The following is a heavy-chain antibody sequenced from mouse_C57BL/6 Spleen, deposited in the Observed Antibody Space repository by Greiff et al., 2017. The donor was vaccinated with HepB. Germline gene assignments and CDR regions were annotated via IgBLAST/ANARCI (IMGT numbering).Heavy chain of an antibody. J-gene: IGHJ4*01. CDR3: ARQQDLRAMHY. Sequence: QVQLKQSGPGLVAPSQSLSITCSISVFSLTSYGVHWVRQPPGKGLEWLVVIWSDGSTTSNSALKSRLSISKDNSKSQVFLKMNSLQTDDTAMYYCARQQDLRAMHYWGQGTSVIVSP. V-gene: IGHV2-6-1*01. CDR2: IWSDGST. CDR1: VFSLTSYG.